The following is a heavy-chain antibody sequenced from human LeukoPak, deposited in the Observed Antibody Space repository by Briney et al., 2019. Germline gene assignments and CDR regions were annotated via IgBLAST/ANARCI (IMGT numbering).Heavy chain of an antibody. CDR2: LDWDDAK. D-gene: IGHD1-1*01. CDR3: ARVNTGAANFDN. J-gene: IGHJ4*02. Sequence: SGPTQAHPTRLLTLLQSFLGFSLRTSGMCVSWIRQPPGKALEWLARLDWDDAKYYSTSQKTRLTISKDTSKNQVVLTMSDLETVDTVSYYRARVNTGAANFDNWGQGTLVTVSS. V-gene: IGHV2-70*11. CDR1: GFSLRTSGMC.